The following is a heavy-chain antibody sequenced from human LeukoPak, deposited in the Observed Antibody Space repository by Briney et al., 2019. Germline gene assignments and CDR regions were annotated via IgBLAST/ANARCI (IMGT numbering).Heavy chain of an antibody. V-gene: IGHV1-2*02. CDR2: INPKNGDT. D-gene: IGHD6-13*01. J-gene: IGHJ5*02. CDR3: ARGKLAAPGRTGYNWFDP. CDR1: GYTFTDYY. Sequence: GASVKVSCKASGYTFTDYYVHWVRQAPGQGLEWVGWINPKNGDTNYGQNFQGRVTMPRDTSITTAYMELSGLGSDDTAIYYCARGKLAAPGRTGYNWFDPWGQGTLVTVSS.